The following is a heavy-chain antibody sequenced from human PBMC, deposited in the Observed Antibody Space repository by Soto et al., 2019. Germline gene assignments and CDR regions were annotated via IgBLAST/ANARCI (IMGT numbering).Heavy chain of an antibody. CDR1: GFTVSSNY. J-gene: IGHJ6*02. CDR3: ASGGAAAGKPHYYYYGMDV. V-gene: IGHV3-66*01. Sequence: EEQVVESGGGLVQPGGSRRLTCEASGFTVSSNYMSWVRQAPGKGLEWVSVFYSGGSTYYADSVKGRFTISRDNSKNTLYLQMNSLRAEDTAVSYCASGGAAAGKPHYYYYGMDVWGQGTTVTVSS. D-gene: IGHD6-13*01. CDR2: FYSGGST.